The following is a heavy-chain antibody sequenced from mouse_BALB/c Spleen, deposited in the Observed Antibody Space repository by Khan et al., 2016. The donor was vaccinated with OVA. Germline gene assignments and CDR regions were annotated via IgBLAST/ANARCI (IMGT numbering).Heavy chain of an antibody. CDR2: IDPETGGT. D-gene: IGHD2-1*01. Sequence: QVQLQQSGAELVRPGASVTLSCKASGYTFTDYEMHWVKQTPVHGLEWIGAIDPETGGTAYNQKFKGKATLTADKSSSTAYMELRSLTSEDAAVFYCTSGIYYGNPYAMEYWGQGTSVTVSS. J-gene: IGHJ4*01. CDR1: GYTFTDYE. CDR3: TSGIYYGNPYAMEY. V-gene: IGHV1-15*01.